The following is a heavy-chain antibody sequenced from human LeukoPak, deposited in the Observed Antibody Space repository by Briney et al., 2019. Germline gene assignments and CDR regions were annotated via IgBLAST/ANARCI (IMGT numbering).Heavy chain of an antibody. Sequence: VASVKVSCKSSGGTFSSYAISWVRQAPGQGLEWMGRIIPILGIANYAQKFQGRVTITADKSTSTAYMELSSLRSEDTAVYYCARVRGSNLLDYWGQGTLVTVSS. J-gene: IGHJ4*02. CDR2: IIPILGIA. V-gene: IGHV1-69*04. CDR1: GGTFSSYA. CDR3: ARVRGSNLLDY. D-gene: IGHD3-10*01.